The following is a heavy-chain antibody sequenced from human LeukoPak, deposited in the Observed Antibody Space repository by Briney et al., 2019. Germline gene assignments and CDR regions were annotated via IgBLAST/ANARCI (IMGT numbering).Heavy chain of an antibody. CDR1: VGSFSGYY. CDR3: ARDSVKKSYYDFWSGYFDY. CDR2: INHSGSA. D-gene: IGHD3-3*01. Sequence: SETLSLTCAVYVGSFSGYYWSWIRQPPGKGLEWIGDINHSGSANYNPSLKSRVTISVVTSKNQFSLKLSSVTAADTAVYYCARDSVKKSYYDFWSGYFDYWGQGTLVTVSS. V-gene: IGHV4-34*01. J-gene: IGHJ4*02.